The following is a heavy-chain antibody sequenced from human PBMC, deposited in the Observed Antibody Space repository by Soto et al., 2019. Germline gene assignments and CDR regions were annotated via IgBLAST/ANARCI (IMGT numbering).Heavy chain of an antibody. Sequence: QVQLVESGGGLVKPGGSLRLSCAASGFIFSDYYMSWIRQAPGKGLEWVSYISTSSSYTNYAASVKGRFTISRDNAKKSMYVQMNSLRAEDTAVYYCARAVGDSYGKIDAFDIWGQGTMVTVSS. CDR3: ARAVGDSYGKIDAFDI. CDR1: GFIFSDYY. J-gene: IGHJ3*02. CDR2: ISTSSSYT. D-gene: IGHD5-18*01. V-gene: IGHV3-11*06.